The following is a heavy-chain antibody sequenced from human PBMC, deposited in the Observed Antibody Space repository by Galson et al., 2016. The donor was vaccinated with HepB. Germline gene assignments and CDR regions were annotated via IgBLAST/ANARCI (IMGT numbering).Heavy chain of an antibody. J-gene: IGHJ5*02. Sequence: SVKVSCKASNFTFTKFGINWVRQAPGQGLEWMGWVSAFNGNTRYAQNLQGRVTMTTDTSTSTAYMELRSLRSDDTAVYYCARGANYFGPWGQGTLVTVSS. D-gene: IGHD3-10*01. CDR2: VSAFNGNT. V-gene: IGHV1-18*01. CDR3: ARGANYFGP. CDR1: NFTFTKFG.